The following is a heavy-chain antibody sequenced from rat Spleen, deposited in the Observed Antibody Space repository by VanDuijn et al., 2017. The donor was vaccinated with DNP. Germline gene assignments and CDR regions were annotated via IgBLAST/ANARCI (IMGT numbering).Heavy chain of an antibody. CDR1: GFTFSNYG. V-gene: IGHV5S13*01. CDR3: ARLDYGFDY. J-gene: IGHJ2*01. CDR2: ISASGGST. Sequence: EVQLVESGGGLVQPGRSLKLSCAASGFTFSNYGMAWVRQAPKKGLEWVASISASGGSTSYRDSVKGRFTISRDNAKNTLYLQKNSLRSEDTATYYCARLDYGFDYWGQGVMVTVSS. D-gene: IGHD1-11*01.